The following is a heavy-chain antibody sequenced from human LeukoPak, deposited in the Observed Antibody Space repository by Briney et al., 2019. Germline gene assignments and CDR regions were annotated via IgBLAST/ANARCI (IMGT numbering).Heavy chain of an antibody. J-gene: IGHJ4*02. CDR1: GFTFSSYG. D-gene: IGHD2-2*01. Sequence: GGTLRLSCAASGFTFSSYGMSWVRQAPGKGLEWVSAISGSGGSTYYADSVKGGFTISRDNSKNTLYLQMNSLRAEDTAVYYCAKDRAEDIVVVPSGYWGQGTLVTVSS. CDR3: AKDRAEDIVVVPSGY. CDR2: ISGSGGST. V-gene: IGHV3-23*01.